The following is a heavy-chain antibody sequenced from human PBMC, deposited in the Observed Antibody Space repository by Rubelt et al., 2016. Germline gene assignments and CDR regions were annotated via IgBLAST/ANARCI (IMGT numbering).Heavy chain of an antibody. Sequence: QVQLVQSGAEVKKPGASVKVSCKASGYTFTSYGISWVRQAPGQGLEWMGRISAYNGNTNYAQKLQGRVTMTTDTSTSTASMGLRSLRSDDTAVYYCARDVGGNSVLYYFDDWGQGTLVTVSS. D-gene: IGHD4-23*01. CDR1: GYTFTSYG. CDR2: ISAYNGNT. J-gene: IGHJ4*02. CDR3: ARDVGGNSVLYYFDD. V-gene: IGHV1-18*01.